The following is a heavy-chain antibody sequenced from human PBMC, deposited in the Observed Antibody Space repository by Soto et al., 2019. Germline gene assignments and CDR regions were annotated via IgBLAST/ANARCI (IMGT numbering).Heavy chain of an antibody. CDR2: IITLFSRS. CDR3: AREVRYGDFSAALLD. V-gene: IGHV1-69*01. CDR1: GGTFSSHS. Sequence: VQLMQSGAEVKKPWSSVKVSCKASGGTFSSHSINWVRQAPGQGLEWMGGIITLFSRSNYAQNFQGRLTITAYQSTSTAYMQLNSLTSDDTAVYYCAREVRYGDFSAALLDWGQGTLVTVSS. D-gene: IGHD2-21*02. J-gene: IGHJ4*02.